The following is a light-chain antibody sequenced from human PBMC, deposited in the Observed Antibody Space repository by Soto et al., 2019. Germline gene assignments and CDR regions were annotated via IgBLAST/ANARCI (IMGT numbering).Light chain of an antibody. CDR3: SSFSSGTTLCV. Sequence: QSVLTQPASVSGSPGQSITISCTWANSDIGDWNYVSWYQQYPGKAPKVIIYEVNYRPSGVSYRFSGSKSGTTASLTISGLQAEDEADYYCSSFSSGTTLCVFGGGTKVTVL. CDR1: NSDIGDWNY. CDR2: EVN. V-gene: IGLV2-14*01. J-gene: IGLJ1*01.